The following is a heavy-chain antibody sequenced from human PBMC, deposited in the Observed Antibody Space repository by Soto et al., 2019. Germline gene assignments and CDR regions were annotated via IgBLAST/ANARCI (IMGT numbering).Heavy chain of an antibody. CDR3: AHKWVTMGFFDY. D-gene: IGHD3-10*01. J-gene: IGHJ4*02. CDR1: GFSLSTSGVG. CDR2: IYWDDDK. V-gene: IGHV2-5*02. Sequence: QITLKESGPTLVKPTQTLTLTCTFSGFSLSTSGVGVGWIRQPPGKALEWLALIYWDDDKRYSPSLKSRLIITKDTAKNQVVLTMTNMDPVDTATYYCAHKWVTMGFFDYWGQGTLVTVSS.